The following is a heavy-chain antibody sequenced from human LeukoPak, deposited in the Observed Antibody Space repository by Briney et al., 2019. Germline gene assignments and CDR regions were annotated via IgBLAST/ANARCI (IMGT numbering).Heavy chain of an antibody. V-gene: IGHV3-53*01. CDR2: IYSGGST. D-gene: IGHD2-2*01. J-gene: IGHJ4*02. CDR1: GFTVSSNY. Sequence: GGSLRLSCAASGFTVSSNYMSWVRQAPGKGLEWVSVIYSGGSTYYADSVKGRFTISRDNSKNTLYLQMNSLRAEDTAVYYCARAGIVLLPAAIPYYFDYWGQGTLVTVSS. CDR3: ARAGIVLLPAAIPYYFDY.